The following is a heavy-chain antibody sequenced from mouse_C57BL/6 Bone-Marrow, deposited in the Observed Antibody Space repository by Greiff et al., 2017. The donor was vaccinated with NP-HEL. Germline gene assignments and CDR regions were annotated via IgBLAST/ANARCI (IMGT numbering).Heavy chain of an antibody. D-gene: IGHD2-13*01. CDR1: GFSLTSYA. CDR2: IWTGGGT. CDR3: ARNWALTYYYAMDY. J-gene: IGHJ4*01. V-gene: IGHV2-9-1*01. Sequence: VQVVESGPGLVAPSQSLSITCTVSGFSLTSYAISWVRQPPGKGLEWLGVIWTGGGTNYNSAIKSRLSISKDNSKSQVFLKMNSLQTDDTARYYCARNWALTYYYAMDYWGQGTSVTVSS.